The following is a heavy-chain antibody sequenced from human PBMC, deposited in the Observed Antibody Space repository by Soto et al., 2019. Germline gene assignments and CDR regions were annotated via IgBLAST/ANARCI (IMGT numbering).Heavy chain of an antibody. CDR1: GFTFSSYA. D-gene: IGHD6-13*01. Sequence: ASGFTFSSYAMSWVRQAPGKGLGWVSAISGSGGSTYYADSVKGRFTISRDNSKNTLYLQMNSLRAEDTAVYYCAKDLHSSSWYYYYGMDVWGQGTTVTVSS. J-gene: IGHJ6*02. CDR3: AKDLHSSSWYYYYGMDV. CDR2: ISGSGGST. V-gene: IGHV3-23*01.